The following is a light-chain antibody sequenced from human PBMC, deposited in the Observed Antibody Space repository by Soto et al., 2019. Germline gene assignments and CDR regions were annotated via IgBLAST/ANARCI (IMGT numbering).Light chain of an antibody. CDR3: QQYNNWPPWT. V-gene: IGKV3-15*01. CDR1: QSVSSN. CDR2: GAS. Sequence: EIVMTQSPATLSVSPGERATLSSRARQSVSSNLAWYQQKPGQAPRLLIYGASTRATGIPARFSGSGSGTEFTLTISSLQSEDCAVYYCQQYNNWPPWTFGQGTKVEIK. J-gene: IGKJ1*01.